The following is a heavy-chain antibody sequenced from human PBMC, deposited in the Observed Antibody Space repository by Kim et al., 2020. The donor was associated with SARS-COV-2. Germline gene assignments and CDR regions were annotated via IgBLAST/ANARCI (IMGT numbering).Heavy chain of an antibody. CDR3: AREGYCSSTSCYRAFDI. Sequence: SETLSLTCAVSGGSISSSNWWSWVRQPPGKGLEWIGEIYHSGSTNYNPSLKSRVTISVDKSKNQFSLKLSSVTAADTAVYYCAREGYCSSTSCYRAFDIWGQGTMVTVSS. J-gene: IGHJ3*02. CDR1: GGSISSSNW. D-gene: IGHD2-2*01. CDR2: IYHSGST. V-gene: IGHV4-4*02.